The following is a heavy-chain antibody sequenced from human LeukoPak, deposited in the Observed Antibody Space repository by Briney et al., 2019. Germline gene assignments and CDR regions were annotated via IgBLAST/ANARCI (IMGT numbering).Heavy chain of an antibody. CDR1: GGSFSGYY. CDR3: ARGRSSSYYYYYYMDV. CDR2: INHSGST. V-gene: IGHV4-34*01. Sequence: SETLSLTXAVYGGSFSGYYWSWIRQPPGKGLEWIGEINHSGSTNYNPSLKSRVTISVDTSKNQFSLKLSSVTAADTAVYYCARGRSSSYYYYYYMDVWGKGTTVTVSS. D-gene: IGHD3-16*02. J-gene: IGHJ6*03.